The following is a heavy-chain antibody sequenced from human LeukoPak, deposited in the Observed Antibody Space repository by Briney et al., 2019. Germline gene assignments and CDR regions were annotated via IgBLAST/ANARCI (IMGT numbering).Heavy chain of an antibody. Sequence: SETLSLTCAVSGDSFSSQYWTWIRQSPGTGPEWIGYISHIGRTNYNPSLKSRVTISIDTSKNQFSLKLRSVTAADMAVYYCARDLVTVTKGFDIWGQGTMVSVSS. J-gene: IGHJ3*02. V-gene: IGHV4-59*11. CDR2: ISHIGRT. D-gene: IGHD4-17*01. CDR1: GDSFSSQY. CDR3: ARDLVTVTKGFDI.